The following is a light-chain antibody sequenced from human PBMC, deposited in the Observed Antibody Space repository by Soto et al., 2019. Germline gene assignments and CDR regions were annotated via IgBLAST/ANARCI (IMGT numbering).Light chain of an antibody. J-gene: IGKJ1*01. CDR1: QSISSY. V-gene: IGKV1-39*01. CDR3: QQSYSTPWT. CDR2: AAS. Sequence: DIQMTQSPSSLSASVGERVTIPCRASQSISSYLNWYQQKPGKAPKLLIYAASSLQSGVPSRFSGSGSGTDFTLTISSLQPEDFATYYCQQSYSTPWTFGQGTKVDI.